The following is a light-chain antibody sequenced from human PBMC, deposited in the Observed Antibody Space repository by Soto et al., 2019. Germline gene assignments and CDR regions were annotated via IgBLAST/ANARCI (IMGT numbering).Light chain of an antibody. CDR2: DAS. J-gene: IGKJ4*02. CDR1: QSVSSY. CDR3: HHRSNRTG. Sequence: DIVLTQSPATLSLSPGERATLSCRASQSVSSYLAWYQQKPGQAPRLLIYDASNRATGIPARFSGSGSGTDFTLTSSSPEHEDFAVYYCHHRSNRTGFGGGTKVEIK. V-gene: IGKV3-11*01.